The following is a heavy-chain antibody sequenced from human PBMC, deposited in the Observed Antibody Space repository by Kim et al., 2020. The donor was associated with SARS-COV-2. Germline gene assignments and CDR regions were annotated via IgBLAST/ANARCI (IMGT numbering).Heavy chain of an antibody. V-gene: IGHV3-74*01. Sequence: SYTDSVKGRFSISRDNVENTLYLQMNSLRAEDTAVYYCARDLTWNVWFDPWGQGTLVTVSS. D-gene: IGHD1-1*01. CDR3: ARDLTWNVWFDP. J-gene: IGHJ5*02.